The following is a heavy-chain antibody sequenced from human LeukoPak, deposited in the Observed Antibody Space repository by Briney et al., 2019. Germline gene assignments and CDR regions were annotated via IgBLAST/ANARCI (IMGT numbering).Heavy chain of an antibody. CDR2: ISYRGST. J-gene: IGHJ4*02. Sequence: PSETLSLTCTVSGGSISSYCWSWIRQPPGKGLEWIGYISYRGSTNYNPSLKSRVTISVDTSKNQFSLKLSTVTAADTAVYYCARVYSSSWYRGSLYFDYWGQGTLVTVSS. CDR3: ARVYSSSWYRGSLYFDY. CDR1: GGSISSYC. D-gene: IGHD6-13*01. V-gene: IGHV4-59*01.